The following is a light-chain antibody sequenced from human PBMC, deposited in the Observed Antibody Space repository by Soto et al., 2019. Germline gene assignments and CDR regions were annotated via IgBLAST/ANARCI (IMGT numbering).Light chain of an antibody. CDR1: NSNIGAGYD. CDR3: QSYDSSLSGSVV. V-gene: IGLV1-40*01. J-gene: IGLJ7*01. CDR2: SNN. Sequence: QSVLTQPPSVSGAPGQRVTISCTGSNSNIGAGYDVHWYQQDPGTAPKLLIYSNNNRLSGVPDRFSGSKSGTSASLAITGLQAEDEADYYCQSYDSSLSGSVVFGGGTQLTVL.